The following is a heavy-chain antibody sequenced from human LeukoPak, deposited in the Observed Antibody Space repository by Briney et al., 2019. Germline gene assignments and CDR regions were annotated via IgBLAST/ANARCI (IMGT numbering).Heavy chain of an antibody. CDR3: ARESLGPLYYYMDV. CDR1: GGTFSSYA. J-gene: IGHJ6*03. V-gene: IGHV1-69*05. Sequence: ASVKVSCKASGGTFSSYAISWVRQAPGQALEWMGRIIPIFGTANYAQKFQGRVTITTDESTSTAYMELSSLRSEDTAVYYCARESLGPLYYYMDVWGKGTTVTVSS. CDR2: IIPIFGTA.